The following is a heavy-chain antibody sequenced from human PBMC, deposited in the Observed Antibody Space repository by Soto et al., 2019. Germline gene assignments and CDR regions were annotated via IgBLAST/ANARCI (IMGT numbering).Heavy chain of an antibody. CDR1: GGTFSSYA. V-gene: IGHV1-69*01. Sequence: QVQLVQSGAEVKKPGSSVKVSCKASGGTFSSYAISWVRQAPGQGLEWMGGIIPIFGTANYAQKIQGRVTITADESTSTAYMELSSLRSEDTAVYYCARAYIRGDQDPPDWFDPWGQGTLVTVSS. J-gene: IGHJ5*02. CDR3: ARAYIRGDQDPPDWFDP. CDR2: IIPIFGTA. D-gene: IGHD3-10*01.